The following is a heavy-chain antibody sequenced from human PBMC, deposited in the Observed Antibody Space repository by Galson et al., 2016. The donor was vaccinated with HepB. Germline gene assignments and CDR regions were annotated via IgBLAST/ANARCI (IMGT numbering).Heavy chain of an antibody. J-gene: IGHJ4*02. CDR3: ARSGYSYALSFDY. Sequence: WIGYIHYSGSTYYNPPLKSRVIISVDTSTNQFSLKLTSVAAADTAVYYCARSGYSYALSFDYWGQGALVTVSS. CDR2: IHYSGST. V-gene: IGHV4-31*02. D-gene: IGHD5-18*01.